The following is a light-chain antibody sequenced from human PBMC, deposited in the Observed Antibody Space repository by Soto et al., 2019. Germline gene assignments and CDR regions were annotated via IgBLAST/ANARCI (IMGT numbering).Light chain of an antibody. Sequence: EIVLTQSPGTLSLSPGEKATLSCRAIRSVSRIYLAWYQQKPGQAPRLLIYAASSRATGIPDRFSGSGSGTDFTLTISRLEPEDFAVYYCQQYGSSPYTFGQGTKVDIK. J-gene: IGKJ2*01. CDR1: RSVSRIY. CDR3: QQYGSSPYT. CDR2: AAS. V-gene: IGKV3-20*01.